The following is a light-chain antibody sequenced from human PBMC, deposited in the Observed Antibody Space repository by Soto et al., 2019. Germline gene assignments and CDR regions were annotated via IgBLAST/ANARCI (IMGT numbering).Light chain of an antibody. J-gene: IGLJ1*01. V-gene: IGLV2-14*01. CDR2: EVT. CDR3: TSYRRGNTRD. Sequence: QSALTQPASVSGSPGQSITISCTGTSMDVGGYDFVSWLQHHPGKAPKLMIYEVTKRPSGVPDRFSGSKSGNTASLTISGLQAEDEADYYCTSYRRGNTRDFGNGTKVTVL. CDR1: SMDVGGYDF.